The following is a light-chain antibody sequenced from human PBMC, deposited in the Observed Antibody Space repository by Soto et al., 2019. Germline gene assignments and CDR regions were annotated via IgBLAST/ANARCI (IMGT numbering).Light chain of an antibody. CDR2: GAS. CDR3: QQYATSPWT. Sequence: EIVLTQSPGTLSLSPGERATLSCRASQTVDTNYLAWYQQIPGQAPRLLIYGASTRATGIPDRFSGSGSGTDFTRTSSRLDPEDSAVYYCQQYATSPWTFGQGTKVEIK. V-gene: IGKV3-20*01. J-gene: IGKJ1*01. CDR1: QTVDTNY.